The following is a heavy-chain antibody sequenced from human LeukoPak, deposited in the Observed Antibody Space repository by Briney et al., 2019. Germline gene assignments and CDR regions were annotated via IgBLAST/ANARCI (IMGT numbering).Heavy chain of an antibody. Sequence: ASVTVSCKASGYTFTGYYLHWLRQAPGQGLEWMGWINPNNGGTKYAQKFQDRFTMTRDTSISTVYMELTRLRSDDTAVYYCARDPAHYYYLDVWGRGTTVTVSS. CDR1: GYTFTGYY. J-gene: IGHJ6*03. CDR3: ARDPAHYYYLDV. V-gene: IGHV1-2*02. CDR2: INPNNGGT.